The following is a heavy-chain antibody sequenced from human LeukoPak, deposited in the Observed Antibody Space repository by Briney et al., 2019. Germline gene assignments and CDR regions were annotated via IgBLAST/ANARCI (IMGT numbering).Heavy chain of an antibody. Sequence: SETLSLTCAVYGGSFSGYYWSWIRQPPGKGLEWIGEINHSGSTNYNPSLKSRVSISVDTSKNQFSLKLSSVTAADTAVYYCARHSLGALRWLQFPDAFGIWGQGTMVTVSS. CDR1: GGSFSGYY. V-gene: IGHV4-34*01. D-gene: IGHD5-24*01. J-gene: IGHJ3*02. CDR3: ARHSLGALRWLQFPDAFGI. CDR2: INHSGST.